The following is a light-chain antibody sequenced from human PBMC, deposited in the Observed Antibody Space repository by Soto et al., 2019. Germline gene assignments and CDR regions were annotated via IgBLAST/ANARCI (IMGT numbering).Light chain of an antibody. V-gene: IGKV3-15*01. CDR2: GAS. CDR3: QQYNNWPLYT. J-gene: IGKJ2*01. CDR1: QSVSSN. Sequence: EIVMTQSPATLSVSPGERATLSCRASQSVSSNLAWYQQKPGQAPRLLIYGASTRATGMPARFSGSGSGTAFTLTISSLQSEDFAVYYCQQYNNWPLYTFGQGTKLETK.